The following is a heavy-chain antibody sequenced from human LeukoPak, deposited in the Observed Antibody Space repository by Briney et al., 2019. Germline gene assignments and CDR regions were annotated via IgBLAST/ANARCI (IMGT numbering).Heavy chain of an antibody. CDR1: GFTFSSYS. D-gene: IGHD5-12*01. CDR2: ISSSSSTI. J-gene: IGHJ4*02. CDR3: ARPQWERTEYSGVDY. V-gene: IGHV3-48*04. Sequence: AGGSLRLSCAASGFTFSSYSMNWVRQAPGKGLEWVSYISSSSSTIYYADSVKGRFTISRDNAKNSLYLQMNSLRAEDTAVYYCARPQWERTEYSGVDYWGQGTLVTVSS.